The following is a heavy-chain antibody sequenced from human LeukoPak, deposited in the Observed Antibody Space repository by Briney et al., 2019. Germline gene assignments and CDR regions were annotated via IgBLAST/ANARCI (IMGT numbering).Heavy chain of an antibody. CDR2: INPNSGGT. CDR3: ARDSVVVVPAAIGWFDP. V-gene: IGHV1-2*02. Sequence: ASVKVSCKASGYTFTGYYMQWVRQAPGQGLEWMGWINPNSGGTNYAQKFQGRVTMTRDTSISTAYMELSRLRSDDTAVYYCARDSVVVVPAAIGWFDPWGQGTLVTVSS. D-gene: IGHD2-2*02. J-gene: IGHJ5*02. CDR1: GYTFTGYY.